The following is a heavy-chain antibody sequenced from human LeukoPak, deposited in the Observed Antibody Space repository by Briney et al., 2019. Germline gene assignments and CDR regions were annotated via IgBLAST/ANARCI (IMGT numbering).Heavy chain of an antibody. J-gene: IGHJ5*02. V-gene: IGHV4-30-4*01. D-gene: IGHD2-21*02. CDR2: IYFTGSI. Sequence: PSETLSLTCTVSGGSVSSADYYWSWIRQPPGKGLEWIGYIYFTGSIYHNPSLRGRITISLDTSKNQFSLKLNSVTAADTAVYYCARLRAYCGGDCYPRWFDPWGQGTLVTVSS. CDR3: ARLRAYCGGDCYPRWFDP. CDR1: GGSVSSADYY.